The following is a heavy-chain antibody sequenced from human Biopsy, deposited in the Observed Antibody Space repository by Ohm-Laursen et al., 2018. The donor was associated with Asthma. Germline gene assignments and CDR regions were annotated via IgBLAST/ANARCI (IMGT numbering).Heavy chain of an antibody. CDR2: IIPIFGTA. J-gene: IGHJ4*02. CDR1: GDSLGSFLNYA. D-gene: IGHD6-6*01. V-gene: IGHV1-69*13. Sequence: SVKVSCKASGDSLGSFLNYAISWVRQAPGQGLEWMGGIIPIFGTANYAQKFQGRVTITADESTSTAYMELSSLRSEDTAVYYCARERIAARQRRYYFDYWGQGTLVTVSS. CDR3: ARERIAARQRRYYFDY.